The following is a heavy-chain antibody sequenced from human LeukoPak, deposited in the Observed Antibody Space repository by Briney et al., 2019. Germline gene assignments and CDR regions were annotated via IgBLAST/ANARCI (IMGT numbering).Heavy chain of an antibody. J-gene: IGHJ4*02. CDR1: GFTFSDYY. CDR3: ARDHRYSSWD. V-gene: IGHV3-11*05. CDR2: ISSSSSYT. D-gene: IGHD5-18*01. Sequence: GGSLRLSCAASGFTFSDYYMSWIRQAPGKGLEWISYISSSSSYTNYADSVKGRFTISRDNAKNSLYLQMNSLRAEDTAVYYCARDHRYSSWDWGQGTLVIVSS.